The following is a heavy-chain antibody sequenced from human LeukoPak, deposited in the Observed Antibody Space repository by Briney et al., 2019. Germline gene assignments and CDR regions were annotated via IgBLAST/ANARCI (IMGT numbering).Heavy chain of an antibody. CDR1: GGSISSYY. Sequence: SETLSLTCTVSGGSISSYYWSWIRQPPGKGLEWIGYVHYSGSTNYNPSLKSRVTISVDTSKNQFSLKLSSVTTADTAVYYCARDYYMDVWGKGTTVTVSS. J-gene: IGHJ6*03. V-gene: IGHV4-59*01. CDR2: VHYSGST. CDR3: ARDYYMDV.